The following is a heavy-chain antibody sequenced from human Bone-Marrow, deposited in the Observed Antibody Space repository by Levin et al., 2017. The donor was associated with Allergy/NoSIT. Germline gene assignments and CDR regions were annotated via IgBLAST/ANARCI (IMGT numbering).Heavy chain of an antibody. CDR1: GFTFSSYW. J-gene: IGHJ3*02. CDR3: ARDGRSSGAFDI. V-gene: IGHV3-74*01. CDR2: INGDGSTT. Sequence: SCAASGFTFSSYWMNWVRQAPGKGLVWVSRINGDGSTTSYADSVKGRFTISRDNAKNTLFLQMNSLRAEDTAVYYCARDGRSSGAFDIWGQGTMVTVSS. D-gene: IGHD1-26*01.